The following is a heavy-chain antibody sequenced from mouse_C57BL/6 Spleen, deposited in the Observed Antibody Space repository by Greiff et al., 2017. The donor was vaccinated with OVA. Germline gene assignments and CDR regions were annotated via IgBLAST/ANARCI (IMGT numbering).Heavy chain of an antibody. Sequence: QVQLQQSGPELVKPGASVKISCKASGYAFSSSWMNWVKQRPGKGLEWIGRIYPGDGDTNYNGKFKGKATLTADKSSSTAYMQLSSLTSEDSAVYFCARSHSNSWFACWGEGTLVTVSA. CDR3: ARSHSNSWFAC. V-gene: IGHV1-82*01. CDR2: IYPGDGDT. CDR1: GYAFSSSW. D-gene: IGHD2-5*01. J-gene: IGHJ3*01.